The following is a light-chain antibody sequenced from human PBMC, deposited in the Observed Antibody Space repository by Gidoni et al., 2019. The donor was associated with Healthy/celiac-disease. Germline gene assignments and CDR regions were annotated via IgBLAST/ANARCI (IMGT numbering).Light chain of an antibody. V-gene: IGKV1-39*01. CDR1: QSISSY. Sequence: DIQMTQSPSSLSASVGDRVTITCRASQSISSYLNWYQQKPGKAPKLLIYAASSLKSGVPSRFSGSGSGTDFTLTISSLQPEDFATYYCQQSYSTRYTFGQGTKLEI. CDR2: AAS. J-gene: IGKJ2*01. CDR3: QQSYSTRYT.